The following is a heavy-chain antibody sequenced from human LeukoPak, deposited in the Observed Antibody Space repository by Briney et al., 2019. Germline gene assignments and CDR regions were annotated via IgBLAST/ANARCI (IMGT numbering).Heavy chain of an antibody. CDR1: GGSISSYY. CDR2: IYTSGST. D-gene: IGHD2-2*01. J-gene: IGHJ4*02. V-gene: IGHV4-4*07. Sequence: SETLSLTCTVSGGSISSYYWSWIRQPAGKGLEWIGRIYTSGSTDYNPSLKSRVTMSVDTSKNQFSLKLSSVTAADTAVYYCARAPAPPNCSSTSCYLFDYWGQGTLVTVSS. CDR3: ARAPAPPNCSSTSCYLFDY.